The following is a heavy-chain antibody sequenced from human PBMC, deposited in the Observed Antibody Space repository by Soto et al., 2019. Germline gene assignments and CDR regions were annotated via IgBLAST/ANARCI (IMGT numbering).Heavy chain of an antibody. CDR3: ARVRKGAFDI. Sequence: SETLSLTCTVSGGSISSGGYYWSWIRQHPGKGLEWIGYIYYSGSTYYNPSLKSRVTISVDTSKNQFSLKLSSVTAADTAVYYCARVRKGAFDIWGQGTMVTVSS. CDR1: GGSISSGGYY. CDR2: IYYSGST. J-gene: IGHJ3*02. V-gene: IGHV4-31*03.